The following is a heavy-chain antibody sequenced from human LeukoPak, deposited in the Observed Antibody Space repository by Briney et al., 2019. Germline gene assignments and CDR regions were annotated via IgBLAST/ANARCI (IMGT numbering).Heavy chain of an antibody. D-gene: IGHD1/OR15-1a*01. J-gene: IGHJ4*02. V-gene: IGHV3-48*04. CDR2: INLDPNTI. CDR1: GFTFSNYR. CDR3: ARDVSVNKVTTPFDH. Sequence: GGSLSLSCEASGFTFSNYRMHWVRQAPGKGLEWISYINLDPNTIYYADSVKGRFTISRDNAKQSLYLQMNSLRVEDTAIYYCARDVSVNKVTTPFDHWGQGTLVTVAS.